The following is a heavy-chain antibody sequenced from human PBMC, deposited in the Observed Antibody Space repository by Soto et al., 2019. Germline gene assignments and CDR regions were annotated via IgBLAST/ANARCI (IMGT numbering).Heavy chain of an antibody. J-gene: IGHJ4*02. CDR2: IYYCGST. V-gene: IGHV4-31*03. CDR1: GGSISSGGYY. CDR3: ARDRRRGGFDY. D-gene: IGHD3-16*01. Sequence: QVQLQESGPGLVKPSQTLSLTCTVSGGSISSGGYYWSWIRQHPGKGLEWIGYIYYCGSTDYNPSFKRRVTISVDTSKNLFTLKLGAVTAADTAVYYCARDRRRGGFDYWGQGTLVTVSS.